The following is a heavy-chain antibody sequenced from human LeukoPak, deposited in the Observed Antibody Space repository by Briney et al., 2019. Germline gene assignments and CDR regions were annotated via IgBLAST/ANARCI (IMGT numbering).Heavy chain of an antibody. CDR2: VYYSGST. J-gene: IGHJ4*02. CDR1: GVSVGSYY. V-gene: IGHV4-59*02. CDR3: AKGAHTPLGPHFPD. D-gene: IGHD5-18*01. Sequence: SETLSLTCTVSGVSVGSYYWNWFRQPPGKGLEWIGYVYYSGSTNSNPYLKSRVSILIDTSRTQFSLKLRSVSAADTAMYYCAKGAHTPLGPHFPDWGQGTLVSVS.